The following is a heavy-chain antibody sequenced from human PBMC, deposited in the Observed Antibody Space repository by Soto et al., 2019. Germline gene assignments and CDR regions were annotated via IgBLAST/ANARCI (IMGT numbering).Heavy chain of an antibody. CDR3: ARGRDYYDSRFDY. D-gene: IGHD3-22*01. V-gene: IGHV4-59*12. Sequence: SETLSLTCTVSGGSISSYYWSWSRQPPGKGLEWIGYIYYSGSTNYNPSLKSRVTISVDTSKNQFSLKLSSVTAADTAVYYCARGRDYYDSRFDYWGQGTLVTVSS. CDR1: GGSISSYY. J-gene: IGHJ4*02. CDR2: IYYSGST.